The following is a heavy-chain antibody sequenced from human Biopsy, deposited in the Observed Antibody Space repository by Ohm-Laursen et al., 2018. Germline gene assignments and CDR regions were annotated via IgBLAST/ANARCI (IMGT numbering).Heavy chain of an antibody. D-gene: IGHD2-15*01. CDR3: AKGQDLRGGAEYFQH. J-gene: IGHJ1*01. CDR1: GYTFTGQN. CDR2: INPHSGTT. Sequence: GASVKVSCKASGYTFTGQNLHWVRQVPGQGLEWMGWINPHSGTTKFAQDFQGRVTMTRDTSITTAYMELRRLRSGDTAVYYCAKGQDLRGGAEYFQHWGQGALVTVSS. V-gene: IGHV1-2*02.